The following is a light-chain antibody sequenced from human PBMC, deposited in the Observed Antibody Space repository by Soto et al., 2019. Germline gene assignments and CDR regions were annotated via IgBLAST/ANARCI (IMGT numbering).Light chain of an antibody. CDR3: QQYGNSLT. Sequence: EVVLTQSPGTLSLSPGEGATLSCRASQPVNSNYLAWYQQKPGQAPRLVISGTSNRATGIPDRFSGTGSGTDFTLILRRLEPEDFAMYYCQQYGNSLTFGGGTQV. CDR2: GTS. J-gene: IGKJ4*01. V-gene: IGKV3-20*01. CDR1: QPVNSNY.